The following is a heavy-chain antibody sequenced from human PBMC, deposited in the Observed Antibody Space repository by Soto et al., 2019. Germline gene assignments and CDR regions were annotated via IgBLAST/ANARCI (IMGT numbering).Heavy chain of an antibody. J-gene: IGHJ6*02. D-gene: IGHD6-6*01. CDR2: ISAYNGNT. V-gene: IGHV1-18*01. Sequence: QVQLVQSGAEVKKPGASVKVSCKASGYTFTSYGISWVPQAPGQGLEWMGWISAYNGNTNYAQKLQGRVTMTTDTSTSTAYMELRSLRSDDTAVYYCARSAGRARPYYYYGMDVWGQGTTVTVSS. CDR1: GYTFTSYG. CDR3: ARSAGRARPYYYYGMDV.